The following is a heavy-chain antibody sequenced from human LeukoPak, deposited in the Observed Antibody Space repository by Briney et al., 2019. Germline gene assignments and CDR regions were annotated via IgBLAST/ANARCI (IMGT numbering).Heavy chain of an antibody. CDR1: GFTFSSTW. J-gene: IGHJ4*02. D-gene: IGHD3-22*01. Sequence: GGSLRLSCAASGFTFSSTWMNWVRQAPGKGLEWVSYISSSSSTIYYADSVKGRFTISRDNAKNSLYLQMNSLRAEDTAVYYCATSSAYYYFDFDYWGQGTLVTVSS. CDR2: ISSSSSTI. V-gene: IGHV3-48*01. CDR3: ATSSAYYYFDFDY.